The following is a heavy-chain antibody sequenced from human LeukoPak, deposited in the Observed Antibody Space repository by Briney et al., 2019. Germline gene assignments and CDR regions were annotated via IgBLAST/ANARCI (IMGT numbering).Heavy chain of an antibody. CDR1: GFSFSDYY. V-gene: IGHV3-11*06. Sequence: GGSLRLSCAASGFSFSDYYMSWIRQAPGKGLEWVSSISSSSSYIYYADSVKGRFTISRDNAKNSLYLQMNSLRAEDTAVYYCARDLIISGYDFSYYYGMDVWGQGTTVTVSS. CDR2: ISSSSSYI. J-gene: IGHJ6*02. CDR3: ARDLIISGYDFSYYYGMDV. D-gene: IGHD5-12*01.